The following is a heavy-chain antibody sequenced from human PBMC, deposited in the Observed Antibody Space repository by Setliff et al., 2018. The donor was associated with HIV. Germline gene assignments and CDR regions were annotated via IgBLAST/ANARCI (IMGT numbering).Heavy chain of an antibody. J-gene: IGHJ4*02. D-gene: IGHD6-13*01. CDR2: IYYSGST. CDR1: GGSISSGGYY. V-gene: IGHV4-31*03. Sequence: SETLSLTCTVSGGSISSGGYYWSWIRQHPGKGPEWIGYIYYSGSTYYNPSLKSRVTISVDTSKNQFSLKLNSVTAADTAVYHCAREVASAAAGTVDYWGQGTLVTVSS. CDR3: AREVASAAAGTVDY.